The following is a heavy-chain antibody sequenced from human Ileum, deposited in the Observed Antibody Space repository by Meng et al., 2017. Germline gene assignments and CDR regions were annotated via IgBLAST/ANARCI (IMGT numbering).Heavy chain of an antibody. V-gene: IGHV4-38-2*01. J-gene: IGHJ4*02. CDR3: ARGRQYSYGYYYFDY. CDR1: GYSISSGYY. Sequence: SQTRSLTCAVSGYSISSGYYWTWIRQPPGKGLEWITSIYHSGNTYYNPSLKSRVTISVDTSRNQFSLKLTSVTAADTAVYYCARGRQYSYGYYYFDYWGQGTLVTVSS. CDR2: IYHSGNT. D-gene: IGHD5-18*01.